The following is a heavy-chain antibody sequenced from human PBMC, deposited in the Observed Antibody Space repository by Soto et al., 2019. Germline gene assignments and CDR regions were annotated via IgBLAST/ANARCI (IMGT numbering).Heavy chain of an antibody. Sequence: QVQLQESGPGLVKPSETLSLTCTVSGGSISSYYWSWIRQPPGKGLEWIGYIYYSGSTNYNPSLKSRVTISVDTSKNQFSLKLSSVTAADTAVYYCARQGYSYGYSWFDPWGQRTLVTVSS. CDR1: GGSISSYY. CDR2: IYYSGST. V-gene: IGHV4-59*08. J-gene: IGHJ5*02. CDR3: ARQGYSYGYSWFDP. D-gene: IGHD5-18*01.